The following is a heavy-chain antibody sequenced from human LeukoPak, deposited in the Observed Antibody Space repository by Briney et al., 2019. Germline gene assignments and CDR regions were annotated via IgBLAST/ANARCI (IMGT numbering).Heavy chain of an antibody. CDR3: ARGNYYGQDY. Sequence: GGSLRLSCAVSGFTFSSYGMSWVRQAPGKGLEWASAISGSGGTTYYADSVKGRFTISRDNAKNTLYLQMNSLRAEDTAVYYCARGNYYGQDYWGQGTLVTVSS. CDR2: ISGSGGTT. CDR1: GFTFSSYG. J-gene: IGHJ4*02. V-gene: IGHV3-23*01. D-gene: IGHD3-10*01.